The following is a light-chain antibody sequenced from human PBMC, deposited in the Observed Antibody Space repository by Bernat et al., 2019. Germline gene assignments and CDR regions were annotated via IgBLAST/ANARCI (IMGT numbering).Light chain of an antibody. CDR2: DAS. Sequence: DIQMTQSPSSLSASVGDRVTITCQASQAISNSLNWYQQKPGKAPKPLIYDASNLETGVPSRFSGSGSGTDFTFTISSLQPEDIATYYCQQYDNLPLTFGGGTKVEIK. CDR3: QQYDNLPLT. V-gene: IGKV1-33*01. J-gene: IGKJ4*01. CDR1: QAISNS.